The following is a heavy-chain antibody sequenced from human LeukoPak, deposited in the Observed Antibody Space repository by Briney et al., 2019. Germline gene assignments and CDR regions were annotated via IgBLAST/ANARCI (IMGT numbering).Heavy chain of an antibody. Sequence: PSETLSLTCTVSGGSISSYYWSWIRQPPGKGLEWIADIYHTGSTNYNPSLSSRVTISIDTTKNQFSLKLTSVTAADTAVYYCARRGRNSSGWQDYLWGQGTLVTVSS. J-gene: IGHJ4*02. V-gene: IGHV4-59*01. CDR2: IYHTGST. CDR3: ARRGRNSSGWQDYL. CDR1: GGSISSYY. D-gene: IGHD6-25*01.